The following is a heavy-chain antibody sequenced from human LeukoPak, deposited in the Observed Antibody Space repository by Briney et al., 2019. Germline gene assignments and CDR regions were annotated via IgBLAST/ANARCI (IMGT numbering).Heavy chain of an antibody. J-gene: IGHJ4*02. D-gene: IGHD3-9*01. Sequence: ASVKVSCKASGGTFSSYAISWVRQAPGQGLEWMGGIIPIFGTANYAQKFQGRVTITADKSTSTAYMELSSLRSEDTALYYCAKDSYYDILTGYSDYWGQGTLVTVSS. CDR2: IIPIFGTA. V-gene: IGHV1-69*06. CDR1: GGTFSSYA. CDR3: AKDSYYDILTGYSDY.